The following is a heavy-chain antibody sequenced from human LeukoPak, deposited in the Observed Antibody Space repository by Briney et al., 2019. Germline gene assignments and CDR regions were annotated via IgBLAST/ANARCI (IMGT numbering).Heavy chain of an antibody. CDR3: ATDRITISGVVVYYFDY. D-gene: IGHD3-3*01. Sequence: GGSLRLSCEPSGFTFSNAWMSWVRQAPGKGLEWVGLVRSKTDGCTADYAAPLRGRFTISRDDSKSTLYLEINSLTTEDTAVYYCATDRITISGVVVYYFDYWGQGTPVTVSS. J-gene: IGHJ4*02. CDR1: GFTFSNAW. CDR2: VRSKTDGCTA. V-gene: IGHV3-15*01.